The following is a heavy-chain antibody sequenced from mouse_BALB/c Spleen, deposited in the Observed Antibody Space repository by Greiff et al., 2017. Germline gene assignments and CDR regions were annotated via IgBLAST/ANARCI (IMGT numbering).Heavy chain of an antibody. J-gene: IGHJ4*01. Sequence: QVQLQQSGAELVKPGASVKLSCKASGYTFTSYYMYWVKQRPGQGLEWIGEINPSNGGTNFNEKFKSKATLTVDKSSSTAYMQLSSLTSEDSAVYYCTRSVKSTMLTTGAMDYWGQGTSVTVSS. D-gene: IGHD2-2*01. V-gene: IGHV1S81*02. CDR1: GYTFTSYY. CDR3: TRSVKSTMLTTGAMDY. CDR2: INPSNGGT.